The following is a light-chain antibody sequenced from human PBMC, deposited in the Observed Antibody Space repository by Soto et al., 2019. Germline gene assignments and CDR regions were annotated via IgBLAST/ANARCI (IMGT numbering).Light chain of an antibody. Sequence: EIVLTQSPGTLSLSPGQRATLSCRAREVVASNYLAWYQHKPGQSPRLLLFGASNRATGIPDRFTGSGSGTDFTLTISSLQPEDFATYYCQQLHGYPITFGQGTRLEIK. CDR2: GAS. CDR1: EVVASNY. CDR3: QQLHGYPIT. J-gene: IGKJ5*01. V-gene: IGKV3-20*01.